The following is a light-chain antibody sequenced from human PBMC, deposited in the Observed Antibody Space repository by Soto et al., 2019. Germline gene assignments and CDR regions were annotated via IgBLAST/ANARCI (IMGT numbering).Light chain of an antibody. Sequence: IQMTQSPSTLSASVGDRVTITCRAGYSIGNSLAWYQQKPGEAPTLLIYDASTLASGDPSRFSGRGSGTVFTLTISSLQPDDFATYYCQQYEGYWAFGQGTKVEV. V-gene: IGKV1-5*01. J-gene: IGKJ2*01. CDR2: DAS. CDR3: QQYEGYWA. CDR1: YSIGNS.